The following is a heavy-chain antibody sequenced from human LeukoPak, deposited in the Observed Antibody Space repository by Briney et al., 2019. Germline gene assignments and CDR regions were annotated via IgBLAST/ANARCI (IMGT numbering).Heavy chain of an antibody. Sequence: SETLSLTCAAYGASFTGYYWSWFRQPPGKGLEWIGEINHSGGTNYNPSLKSRVTISLDTSNNQFSLKLSSVTAADTAVYYCARLLPLQGGDVWGQGTTVTVYS. V-gene: IGHV4-34*01. CDR1: GASFTGYY. J-gene: IGHJ6*02. CDR3: ARLLPLQGGDV. D-gene: IGHD2-15*01. CDR2: INHSGGT.